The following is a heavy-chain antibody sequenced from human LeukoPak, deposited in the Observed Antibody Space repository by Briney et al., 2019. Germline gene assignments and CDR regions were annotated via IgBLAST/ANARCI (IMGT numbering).Heavy chain of an antibody. D-gene: IGHD3-10*01. CDR2: IKQDGSDK. V-gene: IGHV3-7*03. CDR3: TSGLWFGESPHQTNSPTIDYYYMDV. CDR1: GFTFSSYS. Sequence: GGSLRLSCAASGFTFSSYSMNWVRQAPGKGLEWVASIKQDGSDKYYVDSVKGRCTISRDNAKKSLYLQMNSLKTEDTAVYYCTSGLWFGESPHQTNSPTIDYYYMDVWGKGTTVTVSS. J-gene: IGHJ6*03.